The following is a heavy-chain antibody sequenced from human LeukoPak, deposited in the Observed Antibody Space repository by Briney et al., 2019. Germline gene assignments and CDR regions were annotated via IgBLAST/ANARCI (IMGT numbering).Heavy chain of an antibody. D-gene: IGHD2-2*01. J-gene: IGHJ4*02. CDR1: GYTFTAYS. Sequence: ASVKVSCKASGYTFTAYSMHWVRQSPGQGLEWMGWIKPNSGDTNCAQKFQGRVTMTRDTSISVAYKELSRLRSDDTAVYYCASTLGYCTSSSCPDIDYWGQGTLVTVSS. CDR2: IKPNSGDT. CDR3: ASTLGYCTSSSCPDIDY. V-gene: IGHV1-2*02.